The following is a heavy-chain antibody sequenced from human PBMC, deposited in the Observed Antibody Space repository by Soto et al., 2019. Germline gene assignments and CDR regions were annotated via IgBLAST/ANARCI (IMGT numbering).Heavy chain of an antibody. CDR1: GGSISSSSYY. CDR2: IYYSGST. Sequence: QLQLQESGLGLVKPSETLSLTCTVSGGSISSSSYYWGWIRQPPGKGLEWIGSIYYSGSTYYNPSLKSRVTISVDTSKNQFSLKLSSVTAADTAVYYCASESGDDFDYWGQGTLVTVSS. V-gene: IGHV4-39*01. J-gene: IGHJ4*02. CDR3: ASESGDDFDY. D-gene: IGHD1-26*01.